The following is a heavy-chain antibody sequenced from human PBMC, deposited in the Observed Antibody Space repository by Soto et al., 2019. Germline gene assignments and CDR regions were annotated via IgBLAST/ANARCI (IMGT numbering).Heavy chain of an antibody. J-gene: IGHJ3*02. D-gene: IGHD4-17*01. CDR2: IYGGGST. CDR1: GFTVSSNY. V-gene: IGHV3-53*01. Sequence: EVQLVESGGGLIQPGGSLRLSCAASGFTVSSNYMSWVRQAPGKGLEWVSVIYGGGSTYYADSVKGRFTISRDNSKNTLYLQMNSLRAEDTAVYYCARDRPYGDTGENAFDIWGQGTMVTVSS. CDR3: ARDRPYGDTGENAFDI.